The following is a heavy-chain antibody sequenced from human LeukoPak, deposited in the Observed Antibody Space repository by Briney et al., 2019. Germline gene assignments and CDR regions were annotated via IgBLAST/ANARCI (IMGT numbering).Heavy chain of an antibody. J-gene: IGHJ5*02. D-gene: IGHD1-26*01. Sequence: GGSLRLSCAASGFTFSSYSMNWVRQAPGKGLEWVSSISSSSSYIYYADSVKGRFTISRDNAKNSLYLQMNSLRAEDTAVYYCARDHHTSAYYFDPWGQGTLVTVSS. CDR1: GFTFSSYS. CDR2: ISSSSSYI. V-gene: IGHV3-21*01. CDR3: ARDHHTSAYYFDP.